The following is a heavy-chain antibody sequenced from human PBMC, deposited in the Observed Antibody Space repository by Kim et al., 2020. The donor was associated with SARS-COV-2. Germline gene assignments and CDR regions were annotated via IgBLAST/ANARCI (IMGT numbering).Heavy chain of an antibody. Sequence: SETLSLTCTVSGGSISSYYWSWIRQPPGKGLEWIGYIYYSGSTNYNPSLKSRVTISVDTSKNQFSLKLSSVTAADTAVYYCARENAIAAAGTGGWNHFDYWGQGTLVTVSS. J-gene: IGHJ4*02. CDR3: ARENAIAAAGTGGWNHFDY. CDR2: IYYSGST. CDR1: GGSISSYY. D-gene: IGHD6-13*01. V-gene: IGHV4-59*13.